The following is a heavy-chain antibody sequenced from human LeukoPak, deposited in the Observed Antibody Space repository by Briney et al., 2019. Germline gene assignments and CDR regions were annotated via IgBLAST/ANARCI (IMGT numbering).Heavy chain of an antibody. CDR3: AREGSGWYSYDY. V-gene: IGHV4-34*01. D-gene: IGHD6-19*01. CDR2: INHSGST. J-gene: IGHJ4*02. CDR1: GGSFSGYY. Sequence: SETLSLTCAVYGGSFSGYYWSWIRQPPGKGLEWIGEINHSGSTNYNPSLKSRVTISVDTSKNQFSLKLSSVTAADTAVYYCAREGSGWYSYDYWGQGTLVTVSS.